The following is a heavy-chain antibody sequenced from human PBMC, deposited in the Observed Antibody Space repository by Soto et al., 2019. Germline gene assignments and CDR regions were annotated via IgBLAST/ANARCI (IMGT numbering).Heavy chain of an antibody. J-gene: IGHJ5*02. CDR2: IYYSGST. D-gene: IGHD2-2*01. CDR1: GGSISSGGYY. CDR3: ARVSGSGVPADNWFDP. V-gene: IGHV4-31*03. Sequence: SETLSLTCTVSGGSISSGGYYWSWIRQHPGKGLEWIGYIYYSGSTYYNPSLKSRVTISVDTSKNQFSLKLSSVTAADTAVYYCARVSGSGVPADNWFDPWGQGTLVTVS.